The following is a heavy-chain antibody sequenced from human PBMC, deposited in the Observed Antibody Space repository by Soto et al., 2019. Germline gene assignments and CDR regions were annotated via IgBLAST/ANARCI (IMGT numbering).Heavy chain of an antibody. CDR1: GFTFSSYW. D-gene: IGHD6-19*01. CDR3: ARDRDSGWYRNWFDP. CDR2: INSDGSST. Sequence: EVQLVESGGGLVQPGGSLRLSCAASGFTFSSYWMHWVRQAPGKGLVWVSRINSDGSSTSYADSVKGRFTISRDNAKNTLYLQMNSLRAEDTAVYYCARDRDSGWYRNWFDPWGQGTLVTVSS. V-gene: IGHV3-74*01. J-gene: IGHJ5*02.